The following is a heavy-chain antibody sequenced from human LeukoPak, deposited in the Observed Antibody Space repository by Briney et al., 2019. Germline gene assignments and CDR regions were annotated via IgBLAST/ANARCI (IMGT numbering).Heavy chain of an antibody. CDR1: GFTFSSYS. J-gene: IGHJ4*02. V-gene: IGHV3-21*01. CDR3: ARDRITMAGSHFDY. CDR2: ISSSSSYI. D-gene: IGHD3-3*01. Sequence: GGSLRLSCAASGFTFSSYSMNWVRQAPGKGLEWVSSISSSSSYIYYADSVKGRFTISRDNAKNSLYLQMNSLRAEDTAVYYCARDRITMAGSHFDYWGQGTLVTVSS.